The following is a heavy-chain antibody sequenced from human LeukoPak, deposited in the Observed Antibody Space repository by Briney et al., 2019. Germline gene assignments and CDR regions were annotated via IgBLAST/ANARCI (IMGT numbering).Heavy chain of an antibody. D-gene: IGHD1-7*01. V-gene: IGHV3-33*08. CDR1: GFTFSSYS. CDR3: ARATYNWNSYYFDY. J-gene: IGHJ4*02. CDR2: IWYDGSNK. Sequence: PGGSLRLSCAASGFTFSSYSMNWVRQAPGKGLEWVAVIWYDGSNKYYADSVKGRFTISRDNSKNTLYLQMNSLRAEDTAVYYCARATYNWNSYYFDYWGQGTLVTVSS.